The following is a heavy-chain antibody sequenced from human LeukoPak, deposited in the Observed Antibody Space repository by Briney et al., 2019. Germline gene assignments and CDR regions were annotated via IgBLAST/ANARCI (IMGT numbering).Heavy chain of an antibody. D-gene: IGHD6-13*01. CDR1: GASISSSSYY. Sequence: KPSETLSLTCTVSGASISSSSYYWGWIRQSPGRGLEWIGSIYHSGSTYYNPSLKSRVTISVDTSKNQFSLKLSSVTAADTAVYYCARWQQLEYDYWGQGTLVTVSS. V-gene: IGHV4-39*07. J-gene: IGHJ4*02. CDR2: IYHSGST. CDR3: ARWQQLEYDY.